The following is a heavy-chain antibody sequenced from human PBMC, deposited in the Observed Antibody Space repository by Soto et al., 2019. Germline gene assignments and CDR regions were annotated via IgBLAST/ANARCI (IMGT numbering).Heavy chain of an antibody. J-gene: IGHJ5*02. CDR1: GFTVSSNY. CDR3: ARGNTAGDNWFDP. V-gene: IGHV3-66*01. CDR2: IYSGGST. Sequence: EVQLVESGGGLVQPGGSLRLSCAASGFTVSSNYMSWVRQAPGKGLEWVSVIYSGGSTYYGDSVKGRYTISRDNAKNTMKLQMNSLRAEYTAVYYRARGNTAGDNWFDPWGQGTLVTVSS. D-gene: IGHD3-16*01.